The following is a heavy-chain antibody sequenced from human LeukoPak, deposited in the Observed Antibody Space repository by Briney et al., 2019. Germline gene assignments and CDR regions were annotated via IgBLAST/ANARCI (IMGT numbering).Heavy chain of an antibody. J-gene: IGHJ3*02. CDR3: ARDAMVRGVPI. CDR2: IIPILGIA. D-gene: IGHD3-10*01. CDR1: GGTFSSYA. V-gene: IGHV1-69*04. Sequence: ASVKVSCKASGGTFSSYAISWVRQAPGQGLEWMGRIIPILGIANYAQKFQGGVTITADKSTSTAYMELSSLRSEDTAVYYCARDAMVRGVPIWGQGTMVTVSS.